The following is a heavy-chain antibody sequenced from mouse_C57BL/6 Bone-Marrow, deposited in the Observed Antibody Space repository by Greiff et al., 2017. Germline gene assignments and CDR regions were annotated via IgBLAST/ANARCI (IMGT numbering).Heavy chain of an antibody. V-gene: IGHV1S22*01. J-gene: IGHJ3*01. Sequence: LQQPGSELVRPGASVKLSCKASGYTFTSYWMHWVKQRHGQGLEWIGNIYPGSGSTNYDEKFKSKGTLTVETSSSTAYMHLSSLTSEDSAVYYCTGDGFAYWGQGTLVTVSA. CDR3: TGDGFAY. CDR2: IYPGSGST. CDR1: GYTFTSYW.